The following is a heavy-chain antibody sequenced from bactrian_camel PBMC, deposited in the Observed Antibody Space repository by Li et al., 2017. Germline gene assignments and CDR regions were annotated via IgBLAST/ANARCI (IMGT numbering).Heavy chain of an antibody. V-gene: IGHV3S63*01. D-gene: IGHD2*01. CDR2: ICVGDGTK. J-gene: IGHJ4*01. CDR1: GYAYVTNC. CDR3: ATSYSGSWSAPGY. Sequence: HVQLVESGGRSVQAGGSLRLSCAASGYAYVTNCVGWFRQVPGKEREGVAVICVGDGTKYYADSVKGRFTISRDNAKNTLYLQLNSLKTEDTAMYYCATSYSGSWSAPGYWGQGTQVTVS.